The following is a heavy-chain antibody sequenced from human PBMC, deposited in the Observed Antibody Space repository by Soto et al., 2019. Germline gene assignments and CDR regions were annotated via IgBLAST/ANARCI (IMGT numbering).Heavy chain of an antibody. D-gene: IGHD1-26*01. CDR1: NGSISGFY. CDR2: IHYSGRT. Sequence: QVQLQESGPGLVKPSETLFLTCSVSNGSISGFYWTWIRQPPGKILEWIGYIHYSGRTDYNPSLTSRATMSVDTSKNQFSLNLKSITAADTAVYYCVRVGVGIGNHFDSWGRGTLVTVSS. J-gene: IGHJ4*02. V-gene: IGHV4-59*12. CDR3: VRVGVGIGNHFDS.